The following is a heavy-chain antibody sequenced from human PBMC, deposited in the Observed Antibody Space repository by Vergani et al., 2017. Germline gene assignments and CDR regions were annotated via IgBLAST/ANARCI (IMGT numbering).Heavy chain of an antibody. CDR1: GFTFSSYG. CDR2: IWYDGSNK. Sequence: QVQLVESGGGVVQPGRSLRLSCAASGFTFSSYGMHWVRQAPGKGLEWVAVIWYDGSNKYYADSVKGRFTISRDNSKNTLYLQMNSLRAEDTAVYYCARVEGGWELFFWGQGTLVTVSS. D-gene: IGHD1-26*01. V-gene: IGHV3-33*01. CDR3: ARVEGGWELFF. J-gene: IGHJ4*02.